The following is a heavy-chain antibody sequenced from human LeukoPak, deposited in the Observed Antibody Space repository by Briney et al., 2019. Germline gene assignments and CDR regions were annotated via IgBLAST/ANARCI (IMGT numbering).Heavy chain of an antibody. J-gene: IGHJ4*02. CDR3: AKGQTCDFWSGYYTY. V-gene: IGHV3-30*18. D-gene: IGHD3-3*01. Sequence: PGRSLRLSCAASGFTFSSYGMHWVRQAPGKGLEWVAVISYDGSNKYYADSVKGRFTISRDNSKNTLYLQMNSLRAEDTAVYYCAKGQTCDFWSGYYTYWGQGTLVTVSS. CDR1: GFTFSSYG. CDR2: ISYDGSNK.